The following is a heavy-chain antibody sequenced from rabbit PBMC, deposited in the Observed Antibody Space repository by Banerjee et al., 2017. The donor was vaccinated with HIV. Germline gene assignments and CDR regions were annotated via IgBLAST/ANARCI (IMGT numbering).Heavy chain of an antibody. V-gene: IGHV1S45*01. Sequence: SGGDLVQPEGSLTLTCTASGFSFSNKYVMCWVRQAPGKGLEWIACIDAGSGGNTYYASWAKGRFTISKTSSTTVTLQMTSLTAADTATYFCARSPIAGSAYVYYFNLWGQGTLVTVS. CDR3: ARSPIAGSAYVYYFNL. CDR1: GFSFSNKYV. D-gene: IGHD4-2*01. J-gene: IGHJ4*01. CDR2: IDAGSGGNT.